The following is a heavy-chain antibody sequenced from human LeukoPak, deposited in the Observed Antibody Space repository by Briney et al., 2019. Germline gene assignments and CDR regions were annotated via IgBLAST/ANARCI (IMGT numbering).Heavy chain of an antibody. CDR2: IYYSGST. J-gene: IGHJ4*02. V-gene: IGHV4-39*01. Sequence: SETLSLTCSVSGGSISGISYYWGWIRQPPEKGLEWIGNIYYSGSTYNNPSLESRVIISVDTSKNRFSLKLTSVTAADTAVYYCARQGVVGATGFDYWGQGTLVTVSS. CDR3: ARQGVVGATGFDY. CDR1: GGSISGISYY. D-gene: IGHD1-26*01.